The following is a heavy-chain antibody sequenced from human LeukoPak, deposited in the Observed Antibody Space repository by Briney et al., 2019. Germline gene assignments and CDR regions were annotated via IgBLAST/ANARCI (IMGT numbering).Heavy chain of an antibody. CDR1: GYTFTSYA. J-gene: IGHJ5*02. CDR2: INTNTGNP. CDR3: ARVFDTVNTSPTNWFDP. D-gene: IGHD4-17*01. V-gene: IGHV7-4-1*02. Sequence: GASVKVSCKASGYTFTSYAMNWGRQAPGQGLEWMGWINTNTGNPTYAQGFTGRLVFSLDTSVSTAYLQISSLKSEDTAVYYCARVFDTVNTSPTNWFDPWGQGTLVTVSS.